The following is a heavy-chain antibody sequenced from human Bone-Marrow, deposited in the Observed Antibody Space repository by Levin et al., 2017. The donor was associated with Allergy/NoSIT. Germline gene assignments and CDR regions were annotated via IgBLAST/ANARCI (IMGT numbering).Heavy chain of an antibody. V-gene: IGHV4-4*07. CDR3: ARDDDFWSGEGLDV. D-gene: IGHD3-3*01. J-gene: IGHJ6*02. CDR1: GGSISNYY. CDR2: IYTTGST. Sequence: SETLSLTCTVSGGSISNYYWSWIRQPAGKGLEWIGRIYTTGSTNYNPSLKSRITMSVDTSKYQFSLKLSSVTAADTAVYYCARDDDFWSGEGLDVWGLGTTVTVFS.